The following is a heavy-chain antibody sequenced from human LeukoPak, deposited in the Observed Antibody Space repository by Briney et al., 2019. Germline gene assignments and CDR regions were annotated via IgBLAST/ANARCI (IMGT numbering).Heavy chain of an antibody. CDR1: GFSFSSYA. Sequence: GGSLRLSCAASGFSFSSYAMSWVRQAPGKGLEWVSSISDSTGSTYYADSVKGRFTISRDNSKNTLYLQMSSLRAEDTAVYYCAKSLSGSYWDWGQGTTVTVS. CDR3: AKSLSGSYWD. CDR2: ISDSTGST. J-gene: IGHJ6*02. V-gene: IGHV3-23*01. D-gene: IGHD1-26*01.